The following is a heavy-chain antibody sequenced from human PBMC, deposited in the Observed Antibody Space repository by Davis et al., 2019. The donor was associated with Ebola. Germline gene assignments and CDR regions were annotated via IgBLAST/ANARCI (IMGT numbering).Heavy chain of an antibody. CDR2: IYYSGRT. V-gene: IGHV4-39*07. Sequence: PSETLSLTCTVSGGSISSSSCYWGWIRQPPGKGLEWTGSIYYSGRTSYKPSPQSRVTISVDTSKNQFSLRLTSVTAADTAVYYCARDGLWELLHSFDIWGQGTMVTVSS. CDR3: ARDGLWELLHSFDI. D-gene: IGHD1-26*01. CDR1: GGSISSSSCY. J-gene: IGHJ3*02.